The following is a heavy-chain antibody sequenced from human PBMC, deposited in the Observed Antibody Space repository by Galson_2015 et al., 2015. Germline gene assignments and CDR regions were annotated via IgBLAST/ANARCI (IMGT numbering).Heavy chain of an antibody. Sequence: SVKVSCKASGYMFTTYYLHWARQAPGQGLEWMGLISPSGGSTTYAQKFQGRVTMTRDTSTSTVYMELSSLRSEDTAVYYCARDPGPFDIWGQGTMVTVSS. CDR3: ARDPGPFDI. CDR2: ISPSGGST. CDR1: GYMFTTYY. J-gene: IGHJ3*02. V-gene: IGHV1-46*01.